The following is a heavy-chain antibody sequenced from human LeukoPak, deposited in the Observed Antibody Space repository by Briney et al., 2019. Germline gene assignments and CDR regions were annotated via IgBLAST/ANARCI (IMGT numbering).Heavy chain of an antibody. J-gene: IGHJ5*02. CDR3: ARGKRRFDP. D-gene: IGHD3-10*01. Sequence: GGSLRLSCAASGFNFSDHSMSWLRQAPGKGLEWLAYISSSDYSRYYADSVKGRFTISRDNTKNSLFLQMNSLRDGDTAVYYCARGKRRFDPWGQGTLVTVSS. CDR2: ISSSDYSR. V-gene: IGHV3-11*01. CDR1: GFNFSDHS.